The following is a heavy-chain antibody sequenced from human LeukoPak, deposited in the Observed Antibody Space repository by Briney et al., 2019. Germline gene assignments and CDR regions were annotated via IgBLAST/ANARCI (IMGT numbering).Heavy chain of an antibody. Sequence: YPADSHTSYPPSLQGHLTISADKSISTAYLQWGSLKASDNAVYYCARHSYRIYYYYGMDVWGQGTTVTVSS. J-gene: IGHJ6*02. V-gene: IGHV5-51*01. CDR2: YPADSHT. CDR3: ARHSYRIYYYYGMDV. D-gene: IGHD5-18*01.